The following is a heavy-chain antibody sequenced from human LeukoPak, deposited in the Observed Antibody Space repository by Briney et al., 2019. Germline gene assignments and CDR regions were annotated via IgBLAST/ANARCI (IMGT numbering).Heavy chain of an antibody. CDR1: GFTFSRYW. Sequence: PGGSLRLSCAASGFTFSRYWMHWVRQAPGKGLVWVSRMNTDGSRTDYADSVKGRFTISRDSAKNTLYLQMNSLGVEDTAVYSCASDFGGHDDFWGQGILVTVSS. CDR2: MNTDGSRT. V-gene: IGHV3-74*01. CDR3: ASDFGGHDDF. J-gene: IGHJ4*02. D-gene: IGHD4-23*01.